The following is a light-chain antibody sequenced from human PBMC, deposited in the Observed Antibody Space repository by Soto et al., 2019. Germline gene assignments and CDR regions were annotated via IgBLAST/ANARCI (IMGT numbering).Light chain of an antibody. J-gene: IGKJ1*01. CDR3: QQYNTFPWT. Sequence: IQMTQSPSTLSASVGDRFTITCRASQSISSWLAWYQQKPGKAPKLLIYKASSLQSGVPSRFSGSGSGTEFTLTISSLQPDDSATYYCQQYNTFPWTFGRGTKVDI. V-gene: IGKV1-5*03. CDR1: QSISSW. CDR2: KAS.